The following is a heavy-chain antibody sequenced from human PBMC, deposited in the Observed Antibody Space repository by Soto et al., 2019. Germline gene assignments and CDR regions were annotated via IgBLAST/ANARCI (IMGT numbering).Heavy chain of an antibody. Sequence: GGSLRLSCAASGFAFSAYSMHWVRQAPGKGLEWVAYVSSTSSYFSYKDSVEGRFVISRDNSQNSLYLQMNSLRVEDSAVYFCARGKRFSGYDYLDYWGLGTLVTVSS. D-gene: IGHD5-12*01. CDR3: ARGKRFSGYDYLDY. CDR1: GFAFSAYS. J-gene: IGHJ4*02. V-gene: IGHV3-21*01. CDR2: VSSTSSYF.